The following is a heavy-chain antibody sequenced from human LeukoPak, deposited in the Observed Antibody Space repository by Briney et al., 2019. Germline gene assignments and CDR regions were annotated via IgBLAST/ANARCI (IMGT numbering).Heavy chain of an antibody. Sequence: PGGSLRLSCAASGFTFISYAISWVRQAPGKGLEWVSAISGSGGSTYYADSVKGRFTISRDNSKNTLYLQMNSLRAEDTAVYYCAKQQLVSTPFDYWGQGTLVTVSS. CDR3: AKQQLVSTPFDY. J-gene: IGHJ4*02. CDR1: GFTFISYA. CDR2: ISGSGGST. D-gene: IGHD6-13*01. V-gene: IGHV3-23*01.